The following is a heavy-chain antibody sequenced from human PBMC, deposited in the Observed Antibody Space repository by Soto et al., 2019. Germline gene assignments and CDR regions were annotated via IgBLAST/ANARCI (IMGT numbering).Heavy chain of an antibody. CDR1: GGSVSSGSYY. J-gene: IGHJ5*02. CDR3: ARVGAGSYRYTGNWFDP. D-gene: IGHD3-16*02. CDR2: IYYSGST. Sequence: QVHLQESGPGLVKPSETLSLTCTVSGGSVSSGSYYWSWIRQPPGKGLEWIGYIYYSGSTNYNPSFKSRVTISVDTSKNQFSLKLSSVTAADTAVYYCARVGAGSYRYTGNWFDPWGQGTLVTVSS. V-gene: IGHV4-61*01.